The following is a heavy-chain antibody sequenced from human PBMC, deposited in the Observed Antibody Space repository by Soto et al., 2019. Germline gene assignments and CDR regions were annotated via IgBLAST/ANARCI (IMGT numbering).Heavy chain of an antibody. CDR2: ISYDGSNK. CDR1: GFTFSSYG. Sequence: PGGPLRLSCAASGFTFSSYGMHWVRQAPGKGLEWVAVISYDGSNKYYADSVKGRFTISRDNSKNTLYLQMNSLRAEDTAVYYCARGNYDILTDYYNIHYWGQGTLVTVSS. J-gene: IGHJ4*02. D-gene: IGHD3-9*01. V-gene: IGHV3-30*03. CDR3: ARGNYDILTDYYNIHY.